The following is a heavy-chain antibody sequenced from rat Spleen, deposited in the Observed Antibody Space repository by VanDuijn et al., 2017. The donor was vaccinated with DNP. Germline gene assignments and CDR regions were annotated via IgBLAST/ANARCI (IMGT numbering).Heavy chain of an antibody. Sequence: EVQLVESGGGLVQPGRSLKLSCAASGFSFSDYYMAWVRQAPKKGLEWVASISYEGSSTYYGDSVKGRFTVSRDNAKSTLYLQMDSLRSEDTATYYCTTPIPDHWGQGVMVTVSS. CDR3: TTPIPDH. D-gene: IGHD2-1*01. J-gene: IGHJ2*01. V-gene: IGHV5-22*01. CDR1: GFSFSDYY. CDR2: ISYEGSST.